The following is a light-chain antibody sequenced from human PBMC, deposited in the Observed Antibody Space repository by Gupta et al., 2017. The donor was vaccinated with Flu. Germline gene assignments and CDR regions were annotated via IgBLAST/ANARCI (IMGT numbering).Light chain of an antibody. CDR3: QVWDTSSDHPRV. J-gene: IGLJ3*02. Sequence: QTAMITCGGNHIGSQSVHWYQLKPGQAPVLVVDDDSDRPLGIPDRFSGANSVTTATLIISRGEAGDEADYYCQVWDTSSDHPRVFGGGTKLTVL. CDR2: DDS. CDR1: HIGSQS. V-gene: IGLV3-21*02.